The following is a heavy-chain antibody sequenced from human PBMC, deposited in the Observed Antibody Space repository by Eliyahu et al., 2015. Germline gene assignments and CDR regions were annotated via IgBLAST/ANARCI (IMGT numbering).Heavy chain of an antibody. Sequence: QVQLVQSGAEVKKPGXSVXVXCKASXYXXTSXGISWVRQAPXQGLEWMGSISAYNGNTNYAQKLQGRVTMTTDTSTSTAYMELRSLRSDDTAVYYCARHPSGSYSHFDYWGQGTLVTVSS. CDR1: XYXXTSXG. CDR2: ISAYNGNT. V-gene: IGHV1-18*01. J-gene: IGHJ4*02. CDR3: ARHPSGSYSHFDY. D-gene: IGHD1-26*01.